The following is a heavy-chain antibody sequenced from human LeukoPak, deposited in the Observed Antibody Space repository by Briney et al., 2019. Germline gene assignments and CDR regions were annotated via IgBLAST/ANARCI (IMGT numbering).Heavy chain of an antibody. CDR2: INFRGGTT. J-gene: IGHJ4*02. CDR3: AKGEQGVDY. Sequence: GGSLRLSCAASGFTFSNFAMSWVRQAPGKGLEWVSSINFRGGTTYYADSVKGRFTISRDNSKNTLYLQMNSLRAEDAAVYYCAKGEQGVDYWGQGTLVTVPS. D-gene: IGHD1/OR15-1a*01. V-gene: IGHV3-23*01. CDR1: GFTFSNFA.